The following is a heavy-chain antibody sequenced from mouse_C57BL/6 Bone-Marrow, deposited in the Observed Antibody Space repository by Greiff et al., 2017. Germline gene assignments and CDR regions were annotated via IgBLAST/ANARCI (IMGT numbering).Heavy chain of an antibody. CDR3: ARHWRDSYRDY. Sequence: EVKLMESGGDLVKPGGSLKLSCAASGFTFSSYGMSWVRQTPDKRLEWVATISSGGSYTYYPDSVKGRFTISRDNATNTLYLQMSSLQSEYTAMYDCARHWRDSYRDYWGPGTTLTVSS. V-gene: IGHV5-6*01. CDR2: ISSGGSYT. D-gene: IGHD2-12*01. J-gene: IGHJ2*01. CDR1: GFTFSSYG.